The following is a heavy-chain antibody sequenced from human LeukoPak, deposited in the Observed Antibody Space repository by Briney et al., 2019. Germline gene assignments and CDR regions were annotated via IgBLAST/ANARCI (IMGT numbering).Heavy chain of an antibody. D-gene: IGHD3-22*01. CDR3: ARGLDPDDLKYYYDSSGYLDY. Sequence: GGSLRLSCAASGFTFSSYWMHWVRQAPGKGLVWVSRINSDGSSTSYADSVKGRFTISRDNSKNSLYLQMNSLRAEDTAVYYCARGLDPDDLKYYYDSSGYLDYWGQGTLVTVSS. CDR1: GFTFSSYW. CDR2: INSDGSST. V-gene: IGHV3-74*01. J-gene: IGHJ4*02.